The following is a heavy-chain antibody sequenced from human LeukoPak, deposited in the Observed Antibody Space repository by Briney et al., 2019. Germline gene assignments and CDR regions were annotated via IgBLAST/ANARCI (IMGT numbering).Heavy chain of an antibody. CDR1: GGSINNYY. J-gene: IGHJ6*03. V-gene: IGHV4-59*12. CDR3: ARAYCSSTSCYTSSTRYYYYMDV. CDR2: IYYSGST. D-gene: IGHD2-2*02. Sequence: PSETLSLTCTVSGGSINNYYWSWIRQPPGKGLEWIGYIYYSGSTKYNPSLKSRVTISVDTSKNQFSLKLSSVTAADTAMYYCARAYCSSTSCYTSSTRYYYYMDVWGKGTTVTVSS.